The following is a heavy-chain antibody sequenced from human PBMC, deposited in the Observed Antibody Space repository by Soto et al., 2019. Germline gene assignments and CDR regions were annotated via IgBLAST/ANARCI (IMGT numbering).Heavy chain of an antibody. CDR2: IHHGGTT. CDR1: GGSISSGGYS. J-gene: IGHJ4*02. Sequence: SETLSLTCAVSGGSISSGGYSWSWIRQTPGKGLEWIGYIHHGGTTYYNPSLKSRVTIYIDTSQNQFSLKLNSVTAADTAVYYFSRDSPESRWFIWCPGTLVTVSS. CDR3: SRDSPESRWFI. D-gene: IGHD2-8*02. V-gene: IGHV4-30-2*05.